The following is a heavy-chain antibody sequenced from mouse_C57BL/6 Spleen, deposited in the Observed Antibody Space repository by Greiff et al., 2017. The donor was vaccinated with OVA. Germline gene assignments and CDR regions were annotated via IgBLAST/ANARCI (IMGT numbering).Heavy chain of an antibody. CDR1: GYTFTDYN. Sequence: VQLQQSGPELVKPGASVKISCKASGYTFTDYNMDWVKQSHGKSLEWIGDINPNNGGTIYNQKFKGKATLTVDKSSSTAYMELRSLTSEDTAVYYCARFDPYWYFDVWGTGTTVTVSS. CDR3: ARFDPYWYFDV. V-gene: IGHV1-18*01. J-gene: IGHJ1*03. CDR2: INPNNGGT.